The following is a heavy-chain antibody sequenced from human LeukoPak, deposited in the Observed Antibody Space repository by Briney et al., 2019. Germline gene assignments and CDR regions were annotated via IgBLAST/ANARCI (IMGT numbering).Heavy chain of an antibody. CDR2: TYYRSKWSN. V-gene: IGHV6-1*01. D-gene: IGHD3-10*01. Sequence: SQTLSLTCAISGDSVSSNLVTWNWIRQSPSRGLEWLGRTYYRSKWSNDYGDPVKSRITINPDASKNQFSLQLNSVTPEDTAVYYCARVRSGIFEYWGQGTLVTVSS. CDR3: ARVRSGIFEY. J-gene: IGHJ4*02. CDR1: GDSVSSNLVT.